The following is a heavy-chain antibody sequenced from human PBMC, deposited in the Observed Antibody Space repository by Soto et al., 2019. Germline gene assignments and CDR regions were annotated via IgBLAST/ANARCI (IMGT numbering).Heavy chain of an antibody. J-gene: IGHJ6*02. CDR1: GGSVSTGSYD. CDR3: ARDGHGMDV. CDR2: IFFTGSA. Sequence: QVQLQESGPGLVRPSETLSLTCTVSGGSVSTGSYDWSWIRQPPGKVLEWIGKIFFTGSAHYNPSHRNRVTRSVDTSQDQFSLTLTSVTAADTAVYYCARDGHGMDVWGPGTTVTVSS. V-gene: IGHV4-61*01.